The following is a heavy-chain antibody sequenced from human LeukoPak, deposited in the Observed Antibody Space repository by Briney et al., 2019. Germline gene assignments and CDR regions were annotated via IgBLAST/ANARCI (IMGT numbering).Heavy chain of an antibody. D-gene: IGHD1-26*01. Sequence: SETLSLTCAVYGGSFSGYYWSWIRQPPGRGLEWIGEINHSGSTNYNPSLKSRVTISVDTSKNQFSLKLSSVTAADTAVYYCARALGGADYWGQGTLVTVSS. V-gene: IGHV4-34*01. CDR2: INHSGST. CDR1: GGSFSGYY. CDR3: ARALGGADY. J-gene: IGHJ4*02.